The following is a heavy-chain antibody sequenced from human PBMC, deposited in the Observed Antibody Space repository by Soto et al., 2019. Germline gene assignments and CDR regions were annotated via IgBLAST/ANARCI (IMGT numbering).Heavy chain of an antibody. Sequence: QVQLVPSGAEGKKPGASVKVSGKTSGYNFTNYGLSWVRQAPGQGLEWMGWISAYTGNTNYAHHFQGRVTLTTDPSTSPAYMELRSLRSDDTAVSDCARGGTPIDSWGPGNLVTVSS. CDR1: GYNFTNYG. D-gene: IGHD3-16*01. J-gene: IGHJ4*02. CDR2: ISAYTGNT. V-gene: IGHV1-18*01. CDR3: ARGGTPIDS.